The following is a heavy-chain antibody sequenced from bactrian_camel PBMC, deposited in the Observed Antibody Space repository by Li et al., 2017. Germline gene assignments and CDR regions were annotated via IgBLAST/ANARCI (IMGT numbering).Heavy chain of an antibody. Sequence: QVQLVESGGGSVQPGGSLRLSCAASGSTFSSYSMYWVRQTPGKGLEWVSSIWSDGRKTHYADSVKGRFTISRDNAKNMLHLQMNSLKPEDTAVYYCARDRPHSWYGMDYWGKGTQVTVS. CDR2: IWSDGRKT. V-gene: IGHV3S6*01. J-gene: IGHJ7*01. CDR1: GSTFSSYS. D-gene: IGHD1*01.